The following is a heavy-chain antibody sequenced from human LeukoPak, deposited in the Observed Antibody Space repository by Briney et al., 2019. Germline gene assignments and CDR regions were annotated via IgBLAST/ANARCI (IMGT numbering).Heavy chain of an antibody. D-gene: IGHD6-19*01. CDR1: GGSISSYY. CDR3: ARDLYSSGNAFDI. V-gene: IGHV4-34*01. J-gene: IGHJ3*02. CDR2: INHSGST. Sequence: PSETLSLTCTVSGGSISSYYWSWIRQPPGKGLEWIGEINHSGSTNYNPSLKSRVTISVDTSKNQFSLKLSSVTAADTAVYYCARDLYSSGNAFDIWGQGTMVTVSS.